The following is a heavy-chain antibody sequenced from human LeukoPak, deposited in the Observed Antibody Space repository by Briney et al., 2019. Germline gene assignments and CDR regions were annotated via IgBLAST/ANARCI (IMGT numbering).Heavy chain of an antibody. CDR2: IYYSGST. J-gene: IGHJ4*02. V-gene: IGHV4-39*01. CDR1: GFTVSSNY. D-gene: IGHD3-16*01. CDR3: ARLRRLFMIGY. Sequence: PGGSLRLSCAASGFTVSSNYMSWIRQPPGKGLEWIGSIYYSGSTYYNPSLKSRVTISVDTSKNQFSLKLSSVTAADTAVYYCARLRRLFMIGYWGQGTLVTVSS.